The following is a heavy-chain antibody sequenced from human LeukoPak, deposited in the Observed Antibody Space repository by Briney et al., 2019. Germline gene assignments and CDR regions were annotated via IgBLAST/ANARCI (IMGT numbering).Heavy chain of an antibody. Sequence: ASVKVSCKASGGTFSSYAISWVRQAPGQGLEWMGGIIPIFGTANYAQKFQGRVTITADKSTSTAYMELSSLRSEDTAVYYCASVNYYGSGSYYPDNWFDPWGQGTLVTVSS. J-gene: IGHJ5*02. V-gene: IGHV1-69*06. CDR1: GGTFSSYA. CDR2: IIPIFGTA. CDR3: ASVNYYGSGSYYPDNWFDP. D-gene: IGHD3-10*01.